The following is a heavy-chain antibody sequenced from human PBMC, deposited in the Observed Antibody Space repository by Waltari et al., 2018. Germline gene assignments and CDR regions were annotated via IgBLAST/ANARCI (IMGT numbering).Heavy chain of an antibody. CDR2: ITASGGAI. V-gene: IGHV3-48*04. CDR1: GFTFSSYS. Sequence: EVQLVESGGGWVQPGGSLRLSCAASGFTFSSYSMNGVRQAPGKGLEWISYITASGGAIYYADSVKGRFSISRDGAKKSLYLQMNSLRAEDTAVYYCARGTPGFFDIWGQGTMVTVSS. CDR3: ARGTPGFFDI. D-gene: IGHD3-10*01. J-gene: IGHJ3*02.